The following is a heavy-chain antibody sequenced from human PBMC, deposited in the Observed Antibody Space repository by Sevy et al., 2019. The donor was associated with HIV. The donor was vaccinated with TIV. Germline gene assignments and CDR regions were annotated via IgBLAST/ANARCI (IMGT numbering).Heavy chain of an antibody. CDR3: AAGGGLDYYDSSGYYSPLDY. Sequence: GGSLRLSCAASGFTFSSYGMHWVRQAPGKGLEWVAVIWYDGCNKFYADSVKGRFTISRDNSKNTLYLQMNNLRAEDTAVYYCAAGGGLDYYDSSGYYSPLDYWGQGTLVTVSS. J-gene: IGHJ4*02. D-gene: IGHD3-22*01. CDR1: GFTFSSYG. CDR2: IWYDGCNK. V-gene: IGHV3-33*01.